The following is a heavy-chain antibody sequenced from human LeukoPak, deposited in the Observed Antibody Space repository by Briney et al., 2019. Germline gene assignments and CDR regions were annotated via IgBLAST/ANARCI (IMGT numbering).Heavy chain of an antibody. CDR1: GFTFSSDR. CDR2: IYSGSDYI. CDR3: ARDLPVSGAYHQFDS. D-gene: IGHD4/OR15-4a*01. Sequence: GGSLRLSCVASGFTFSSDRMNGVRQAPGKGLEWVSTIYSGSDYIYYADSVKGRFTISRDNAKNSLYLQMNSLRAEDTAIYYCARDLPVSGAYHQFDSWGQGTLVTVSS. V-gene: IGHV3-21*01. J-gene: IGHJ4*02.